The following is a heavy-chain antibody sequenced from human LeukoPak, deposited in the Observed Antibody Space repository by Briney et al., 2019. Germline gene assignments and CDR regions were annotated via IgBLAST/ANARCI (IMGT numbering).Heavy chain of an antibody. V-gene: IGHV4-39*07. Sequence: PSETLSLTCTVSGGSISSSSYYWGWIRQPPGKGLEWIGSIYYSGSTYYNPSLKSRVTISVDTSKNQFSLKLSSVTAADTAVYYCARIRFFRPLLGFDIWGQGTMVTVSS. CDR3: ARIRFFRPLLGFDI. CDR1: GGSISSSSYY. J-gene: IGHJ3*02. D-gene: IGHD3-3*01. CDR2: IYYSGST.